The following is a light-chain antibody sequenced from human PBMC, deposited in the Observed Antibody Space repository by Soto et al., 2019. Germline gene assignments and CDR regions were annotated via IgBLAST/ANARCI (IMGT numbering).Light chain of an antibody. J-gene: IGKJ1*01. CDR3: EQYESSRT. CDR2: GAS. Sequence: EIVLPQSPGTLSLSPGERATLSCRASQSVSSRFLAWYQQKPGQAPKVLIYGASTRATGIPDRFSGSGSGTDFTLTISRLEPEDFAVYDCEQYESSRTFGQGTKVEMK. CDR1: QSVSSRF. V-gene: IGKV3-20*01.